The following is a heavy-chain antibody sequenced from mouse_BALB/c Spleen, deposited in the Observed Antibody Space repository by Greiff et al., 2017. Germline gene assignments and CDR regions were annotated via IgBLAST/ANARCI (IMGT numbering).Heavy chain of an antibody. CDR1: GFSLTGYG. Sequence: VMLVESGPGLVAPSQSLSITCTVSGFSLTGYGVNWVRQPPGKGLEWLGMIWGDGSTDYNSALKSRLSISKDNSKSQVFLKMNSLQTDDTARYYCAREAYYGGYYAMDYWGQGTSVTVSS. V-gene: IGHV2-6-7*01. CDR3: AREAYYGGYYAMDY. J-gene: IGHJ4*01. D-gene: IGHD2-10*01. CDR2: IWGDGST.